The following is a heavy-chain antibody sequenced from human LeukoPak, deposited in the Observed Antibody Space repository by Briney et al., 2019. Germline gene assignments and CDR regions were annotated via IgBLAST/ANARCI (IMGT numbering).Heavy chain of an antibody. Sequence: ASVKVSCKASGYTFTSYYMHWVRQAPGQGLEWMGWINTNTGNPTYAQGFTGRFVFSLDTSVSTAYLQISSLKAEDTAVYYCARDFELLWFGELRPFDYWGQGTLVTVS. V-gene: IGHV7-4-1*02. CDR3: ARDFELLWFGELRPFDY. CDR1: GYTFTSYY. CDR2: INTNTGNP. D-gene: IGHD3-10*01. J-gene: IGHJ4*02.